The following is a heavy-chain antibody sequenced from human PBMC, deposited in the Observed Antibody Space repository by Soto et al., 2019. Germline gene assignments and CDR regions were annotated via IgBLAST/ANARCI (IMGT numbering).Heavy chain of an antibody. V-gene: IGHV3-9*01. D-gene: IGHD3-10*01. CDR1: GFAFENYA. J-gene: IGHJ5*01. Sequence: EVQLVESGGGLVQPGRSLRLSCAASGFAFENYAIHWVRQTPGTGLQWVSGISWNSDTIGYADSVKGRFTISRDNAKTSVYLQMNNLRPXDSALYYCVKAQAXGSYYNWFEFWGQGTLVTVSS. CDR2: ISWNSDTI. CDR3: VKAQAXGSYYNWFEF.